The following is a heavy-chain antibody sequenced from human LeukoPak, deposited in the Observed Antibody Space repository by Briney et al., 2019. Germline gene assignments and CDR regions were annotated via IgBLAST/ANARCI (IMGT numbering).Heavy chain of an antibody. CDR2: TYYKSKWYH. Sequence: SQTLSLTCAISGDSVSNNSAAWNWIRQSPSRGLEWLRRTYYKSKWYHDYAMSVKSRLIINPDTSKNQVSLQLNSVTPEDSAVYFCARGQAQFDFWGQGTLVTVSS. J-gene: IGHJ4*02. CDR3: ARGQAQFDF. V-gene: IGHV6-1*01. CDR1: GDSVSNNSAA.